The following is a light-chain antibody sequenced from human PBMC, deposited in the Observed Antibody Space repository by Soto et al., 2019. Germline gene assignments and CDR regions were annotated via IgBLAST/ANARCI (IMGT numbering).Light chain of an antibody. CDR2: GAS. J-gene: IGKJ1*01. CDR3: QQYGSSPWT. Sequence: EIVLTQSPGTLSLSPGERATLSCRASQSVSSSYLAWYQQKPGQAPRFLIYGASSRATGIPDGFSGSGSGTDFTLTINRLEPEDFAVYYCQQYGSSPWTFGQGTKVEI. CDR1: QSVSSSY. V-gene: IGKV3-20*01.